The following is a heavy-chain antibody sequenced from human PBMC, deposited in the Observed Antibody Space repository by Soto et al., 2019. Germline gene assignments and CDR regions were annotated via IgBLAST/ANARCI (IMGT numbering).Heavy chain of an antibody. CDR3: VRGILYNWFDS. V-gene: IGHV3-48*01. J-gene: IGHJ5*01. CDR2: ISASSTNV. Sequence: PGGSLRLSCAASGFTFSTYTMNWVRQAPGKGLEWVSYISASSTNVYYLGSVRGRFTVSRDNAQNSVSLQMDGLRAEDTAVYYCVRGILYNWFDSWGQGTLVTVSS. CDR1: GFTFSTYT.